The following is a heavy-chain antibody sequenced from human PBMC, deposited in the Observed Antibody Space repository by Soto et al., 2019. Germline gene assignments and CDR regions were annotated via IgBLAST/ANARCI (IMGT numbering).Heavy chain of an antibody. V-gene: IGHV1-18*01. D-gene: IGHD3-3*01. CDR3: ARYPLDGLRFLEWLLFFDY. J-gene: IGHJ4*02. CDR2: ISAYNGNT. Sequence: QVPLVQSGAEVKKPGASVKVSCQASGYTFTSYGISWVRQAPGQGLEWMGWISAYNGNTNYAQKLQGRVTMTTDTSTRTAYMELRSLRSDDTAVYYCARYPLDGLRFLEWLLFFDYWGQGTLVTVSS. CDR1: GYTFTSYG.